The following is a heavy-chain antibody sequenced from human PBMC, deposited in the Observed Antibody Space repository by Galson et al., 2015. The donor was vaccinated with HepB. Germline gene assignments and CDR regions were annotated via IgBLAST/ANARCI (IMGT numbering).Heavy chain of an antibody. Sequence: SLRLSCAASGFTFSDHYMDWVRQAPGKGLEWVGRSRNKANSYITEYAASVKGRFTISRDDSKNSLFLQINSLKSEDTAVYYCGRAGSDGYNLWDWGQGTLVTVSS. CDR1: GFTFSDHY. CDR3: GRAGSDGYNLWD. D-gene: IGHD5-24*01. CDR2: SRNKANSYIT. V-gene: IGHV3-72*01. J-gene: IGHJ4*02.